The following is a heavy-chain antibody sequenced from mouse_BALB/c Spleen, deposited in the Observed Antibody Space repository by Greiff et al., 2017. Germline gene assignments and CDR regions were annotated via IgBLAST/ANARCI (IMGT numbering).Heavy chain of an antibody. J-gene: IGHJ2*01. CDR3: ARDHYYVPY. V-gene: IGHV14-3*02. D-gene: IGHD1-2*01. CDR2: IDPANGNT. CDR1: GFNIKDTY. Sequence: EVMLVESGAELVKPGASVKLSCTASGFNIKDTYLYWVKQRPEQGLEWIGRIDPANGNTKYDPKFQGKATITADTSSNTAYLQLSSLTSEDTAVYCCARDHYYVPYWGEGTTLTVSS.